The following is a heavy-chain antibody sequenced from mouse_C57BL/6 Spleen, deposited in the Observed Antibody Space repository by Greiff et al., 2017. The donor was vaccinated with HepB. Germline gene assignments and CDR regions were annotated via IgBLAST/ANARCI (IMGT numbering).Heavy chain of an antibody. V-gene: IGHV1-82*01. J-gene: IGHJ4*01. Sequence: QVQLQQSGPELVKPGASVKISCKASGYAFSSSWMNWVKQRPGKGLEWIGRIYPGDGDTSYNGKFKGKATLTADKSSSTAYMQLSSLTSEDSAVYFCARGGYDYDKGYYAMDYWGQGTTVTVSS. D-gene: IGHD2-4*01. CDR2: IYPGDGDT. CDR3: ARGGYDYDKGYYAMDY. CDR1: GYAFSSSW.